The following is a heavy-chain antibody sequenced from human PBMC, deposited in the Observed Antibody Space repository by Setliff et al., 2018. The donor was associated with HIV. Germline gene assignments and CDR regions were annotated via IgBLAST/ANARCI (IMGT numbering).Heavy chain of an antibody. CDR3: ARGGNYYDRSGLDGFDI. Sequence: PGGSLRLSCAASGFTFSSYAMHWVRQAPGKGLEWVAVISYDGSNKYYADSVKGRFTISRDNAKNSLFLQMNSLRAEDTAVYYCARGGNYYDRSGLDGFDIWGQGTMVTVSS. D-gene: IGHD3-22*01. V-gene: IGHV3-30*04. CDR1: GFTFSSYA. J-gene: IGHJ3*02. CDR2: ISYDGSNK.